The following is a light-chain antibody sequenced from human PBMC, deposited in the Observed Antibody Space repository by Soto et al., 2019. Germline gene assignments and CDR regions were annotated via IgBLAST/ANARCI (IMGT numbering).Light chain of an antibody. CDR1: QSVSSN. CDR2: GAS. Sequence: EVVITQSPATVPVSPGHRATLSCRARQSVSSNLAWYQQKPGQAPRLLIYGASTRATGIPARFSGSGSGTEFTLTISSLQSEDFAVYYCQQYNNWPCTFGQGTKVDIK. J-gene: IGKJ1*01. V-gene: IGKV3-15*01. CDR3: QQYNNWPCT.